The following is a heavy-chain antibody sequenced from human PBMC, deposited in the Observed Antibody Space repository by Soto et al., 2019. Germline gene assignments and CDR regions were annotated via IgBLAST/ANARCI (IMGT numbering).Heavy chain of an antibody. J-gene: IGHJ4*02. Sequence: PGGSLRLSCAASGFTFSSYGMHWVRQAPGKGLEWVAVISYDGSNKYYADSVKGRFTISRDNSKNTLYLQMNSLRAEDTAVYYCAKTRDAFLEWSHFDYWGQGTLVTVSS. V-gene: IGHV3-30*18. CDR3: AKTRDAFLEWSHFDY. D-gene: IGHD3-3*01. CDR1: GFTFSSYG. CDR2: ISYDGSNK.